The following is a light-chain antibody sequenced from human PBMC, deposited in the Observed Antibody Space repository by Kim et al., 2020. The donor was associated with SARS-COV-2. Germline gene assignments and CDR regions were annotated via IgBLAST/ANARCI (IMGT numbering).Light chain of an antibody. J-gene: IGLJ3*02. CDR3: QVWDSGSDQWV. CDR2: YNR. Sequence: APGKTARITGGGNNMGSKRVHWYQQKPGQAPVLVITYNRDRPSGIPERFSGSNSGNTATLTNSRVEAGDEADYYCQVWDSGSDQWVFGGGTQLTVL. CDR1: NMGSKR. V-gene: IGLV3-21*04.